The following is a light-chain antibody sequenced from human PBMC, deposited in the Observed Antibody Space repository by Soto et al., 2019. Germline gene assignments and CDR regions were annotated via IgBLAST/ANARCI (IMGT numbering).Light chain of an antibody. V-gene: IGKV3-20*01. J-gene: IGKJ5*01. CDR1: QSVTTR. CDR2: GAS. CDR3: QQYGGSPIT. Sequence: EIVLPQSPGTLAFSPGGKAPPPLRASQSVTTRLAWYQQKPGQPPRLLISGASVRASGVPVRISGSGSGTDFTLTISRLEPEDFALYYCQQYGGSPITFGLGTRLEIK.